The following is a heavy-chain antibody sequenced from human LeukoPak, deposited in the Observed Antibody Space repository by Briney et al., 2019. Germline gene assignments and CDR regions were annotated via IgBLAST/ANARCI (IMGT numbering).Heavy chain of an antibody. CDR2: INHSGST. Sequence: SETLSLTCAVYGGSFSGYYWSWLRQPPGKGLEWIGEINHSGSTNYNPSLKSRVTISVDTSKNQFSLKLTSVTAADTAVYYCARRKGFGEGYFDSWGQGTLVTVSS. J-gene: IGHJ4*02. CDR1: GGSFSGYY. D-gene: IGHD3-10*01. V-gene: IGHV4-34*01. CDR3: ARRKGFGEGYFDS.